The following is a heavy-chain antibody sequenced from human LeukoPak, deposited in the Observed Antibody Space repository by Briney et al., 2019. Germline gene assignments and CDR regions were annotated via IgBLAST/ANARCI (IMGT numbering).Heavy chain of an antibody. CDR1: GFTVSSNY. V-gene: IGHV3-53*01. CDR3: ARGYSAWWPPNAFDI. Sequence: PGGSLRLSCAASGFTVSSNYMSWVRQAPGKGLEWVSVIYSGGSTYYADSVKGRFTISRDNSKNTLYLQMNSLRVEDTAVYYCARGYSAWWPPNAFDIWGQGTMVTVSS. J-gene: IGHJ3*02. D-gene: IGHD2-15*01. CDR2: IYSGGST.